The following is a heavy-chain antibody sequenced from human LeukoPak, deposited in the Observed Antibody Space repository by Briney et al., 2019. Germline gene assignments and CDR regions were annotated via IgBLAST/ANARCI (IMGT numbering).Heavy chain of an antibody. CDR3: ARGRIVVVPPAGVGDWFDP. CDR2: ISYIGNS. J-gene: IGHJ5*02. V-gene: IGHV4-31*11. Sequence: SQTLSLTCAVSGGSITSDGYYWSWIRQHPGKGLEWIVYISYIGNSYYNPSLKSRVTVSSDTSKNQFSLRLNSVTAADTAVYYCARGRIVVVPPAGVGDWFDPWGQGTLVTVSS. CDR1: GGSITSDGYY. D-gene: IGHD2-2*01.